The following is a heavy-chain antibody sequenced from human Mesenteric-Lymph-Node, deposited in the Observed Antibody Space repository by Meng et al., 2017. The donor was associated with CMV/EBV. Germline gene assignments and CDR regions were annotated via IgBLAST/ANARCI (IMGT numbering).Heavy chain of an antibody. Sequence: GESLKISCAASGFTFSSYSMNWVRQVPGKGLVWVSRIYSDGSSTTYADSVKGRFTISRDNAKNTLYLQMNSLRAEDTAVYYCARGRVAVDYFYCYGMDVWGQGTTVTVSS. J-gene: IGHJ6*02. CDR3: ARGRVAVDYFYCYGMDV. CDR2: IYSDGSST. CDR1: GFTFSSYS. V-gene: IGHV3-74*01. D-gene: IGHD6-19*01.